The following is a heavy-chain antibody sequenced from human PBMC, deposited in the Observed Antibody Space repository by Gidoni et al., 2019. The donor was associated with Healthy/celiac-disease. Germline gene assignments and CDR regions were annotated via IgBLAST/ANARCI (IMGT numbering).Heavy chain of an antibody. CDR3: ARHLAVAACFDY. Sequence: QLQLQESGPGLVKPSETLSLTCTVSGCSISSSSYYWGWNRQPPGKGLEWIGSIYYSGSTYYNPSLKSRVTISVDTSKNQFSLKLSSVTAADTAVYYCARHLAVAACFDYWGQGTLVTVSS. J-gene: IGHJ4*02. CDR2: IYYSGST. V-gene: IGHV4-39*01. D-gene: IGHD6-19*01. CDR1: GCSISSSSYY.